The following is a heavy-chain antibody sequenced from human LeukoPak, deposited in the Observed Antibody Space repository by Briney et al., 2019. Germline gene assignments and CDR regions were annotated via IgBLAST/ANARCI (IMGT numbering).Heavy chain of an antibody. Sequence: ASVKVSCKASGGTFSSYAISWVRQAPGQGLKWMGGIIPIFGTANYAQKFQGRVTITTDESTSTAYMELSSLRSEDTAVYYCARERIRSTRIEPFDYWGQGTLVTVSS. J-gene: IGHJ4*02. D-gene: IGHD2-2*01. CDR3: ARERIRSTRIEPFDY. CDR2: IIPIFGTA. CDR1: GGTFSSYA. V-gene: IGHV1-69*05.